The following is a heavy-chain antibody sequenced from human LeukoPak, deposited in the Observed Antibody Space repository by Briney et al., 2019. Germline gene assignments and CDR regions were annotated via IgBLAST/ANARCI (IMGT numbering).Heavy chain of an antibody. CDR3: ARHSRPANWFDP. CDR2: IYHSGST. Sequence: ASETLSLTCAVSGYSISGGYYWGWIRQPPGKGLEWIGSIYHSGSTYYNPSLKSRVTISVDTSKNQFSLKLSSVTAADTAVYYCARHSRPANWFDPWGQGTLVTVSS. CDR1: GYSISGGYY. J-gene: IGHJ5*02. V-gene: IGHV4-38-2*01.